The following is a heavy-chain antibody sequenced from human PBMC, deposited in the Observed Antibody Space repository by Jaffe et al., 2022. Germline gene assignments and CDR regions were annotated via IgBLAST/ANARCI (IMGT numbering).Heavy chain of an antibody. CDR3: ARDPYYDSSGYYYASSDY. D-gene: IGHD3-22*01. Sequence: EVQLVESGGGLVQPGGSLRLSCAASGFTFSSYEMNWVRQAPGKGLEWVSYISSSGSTIYYADSVKGRFTISRDNAKNSLYLQMNSLRAEDTAVYYCARDPYYDSSGYYYASSDYWGQGTLVTVSS. CDR2: ISSSGSTI. V-gene: IGHV3-48*03. CDR1: GFTFSSYE. J-gene: IGHJ4*02.